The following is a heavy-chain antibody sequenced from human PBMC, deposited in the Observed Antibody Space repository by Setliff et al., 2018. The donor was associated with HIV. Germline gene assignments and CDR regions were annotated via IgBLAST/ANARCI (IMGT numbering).Heavy chain of an antibody. CDR3: ARAAYSGTYLWEPATDL. J-gene: IGHJ2*01. CDR2: IYYSGST. CDR1: GGSISSYY. V-gene: IGHV4-59*01. D-gene: IGHD1-26*01. Sequence: SETLSLTCTVSGGSISSYYWSWIRQSPGKGLEWLGYIYYSGSTNYNPSLKSRVTISVDTSKNQFSLTLNSVTAADTAVYYCARAAYSGTYLWEPATDLWGRGTLVTVSS.